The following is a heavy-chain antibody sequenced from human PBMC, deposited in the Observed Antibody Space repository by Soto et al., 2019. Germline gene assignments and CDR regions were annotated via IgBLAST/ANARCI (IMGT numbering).Heavy chain of an antibody. Sequence: SVKVSCKASGYAFTSYGISWVRQAPGQGLEWMGGIIPIFGTANYAQKFQGRVTITADESTSTAYMELSSLRSEDTAVYYCATTGITGTTSLESRYYYYYYGMNVWGQGTTVTVS. CDR3: ATTGITGTTSLESRYYYYYYGMNV. CDR2: IIPIFGTA. V-gene: IGHV1-69*13. D-gene: IGHD1-7*01. CDR1: GYAFTSYG. J-gene: IGHJ6*02.